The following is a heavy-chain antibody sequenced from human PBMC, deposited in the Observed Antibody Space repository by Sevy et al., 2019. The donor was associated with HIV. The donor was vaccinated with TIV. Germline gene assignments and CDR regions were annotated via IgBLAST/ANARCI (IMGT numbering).Heavy chain of an antibody. Sequence: GGSLRLSCVASGFTFNYYAMSWVRQAPGKGLEWVSPIGGSGGSTYYADSVKGRFTISRDNSKNTLSLQMDSLRAEDTSVFYCAKDFRAYGASGFDDWGQGALVTVSS. D-gene: IGHD4-17*01. CDR1: GFTFNYYA. J-gene: IGHJ4*02. CDR2: IGGSGGST. CDR3: AKDFRAYGASGFDD. V-gene: IGHV3-23*01.